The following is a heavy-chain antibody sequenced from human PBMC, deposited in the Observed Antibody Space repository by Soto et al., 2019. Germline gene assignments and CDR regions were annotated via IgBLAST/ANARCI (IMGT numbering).Heavy chain of an antibody. CDR1: GYTFTSYG. J-gene: IGHJ6*02. Sequence: QVQLVQSGAEVKKPGASVKVSCKASGYTFTSYGISWVRQAPGQGLEWMGWISAYNGNANYAQKLQGRVTMTTDTSTSTAYMELRSLRSDDTAVYYCARVAAGTPYYYYGMDVWGQGTTVTVSS. CDR3: ARVAAGTPYYYYGMDV. CDR2: ISAYNGNA. V-gene: IGHV1-18*01. D-gene: IGHD6-13*01.